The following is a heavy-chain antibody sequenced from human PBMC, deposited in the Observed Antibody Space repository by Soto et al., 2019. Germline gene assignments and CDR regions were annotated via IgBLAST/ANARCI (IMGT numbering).Heavy chain of an antibody. V-gene: IGHV3-23*01. D-gene: IGHD3-10*01. Sequence: GGSLRLSCAASGFPFSSTDMSWVRQAPGKGLEWVSTILDTGTTVFYADSVKGRFTASRDNSNNTLYVQMNNLRADDTAVYYCVKNSGWFNTWGQGALVTGSS. CDR3: VKNSGWFNT. CDR1: GFPFSSTD. J-gene: IGHJ5*02. CDR2: ILDTGTTV.